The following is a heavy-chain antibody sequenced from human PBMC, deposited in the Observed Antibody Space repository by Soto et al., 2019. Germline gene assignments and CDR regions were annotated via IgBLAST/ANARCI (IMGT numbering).Heavy chain of an antibody. Sequence: GSLSLSCAASGFTFSSYWMHWVRQAPGKGLVWVSRINSDGSSTSYADSVKGRFTISRDNAKNTLYLQMNSLRAEDTAVYYCARVTYYYGSGSYGYWGQGTLVTVSS. CDR3: ARVTYYYGSGSYGY. CDR1: GFTFSSYW. D-gene: IGHD3-10*01. V-gene: IGHV3-74*01. J-gene: IGHJ4*02. CDR2: INSDGSST.